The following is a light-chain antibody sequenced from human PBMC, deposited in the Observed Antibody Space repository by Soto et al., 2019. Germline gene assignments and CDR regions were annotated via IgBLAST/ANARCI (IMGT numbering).Light chain of an antibody. CDR1: SSDLGGYNY. CDR3: SSYISSTLL. CDR2: DVS. V-gene: IGLV2-14*01. Sequence: QSALTQPASVSGSPGQSITISCTGSSSDLGGYNYVSWYQQHPGKAPKLMIYDVSNRPSGVSNRFSGSNSGNTASLTISGLQAEDEADYYCSSYISSTLLFGGGTKLTV. J-gene: IGLJ2*01.